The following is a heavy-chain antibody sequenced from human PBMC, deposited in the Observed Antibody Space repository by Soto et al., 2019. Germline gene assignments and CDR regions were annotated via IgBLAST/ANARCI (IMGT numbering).Heavy chain of an antibody. CDR2: ISGNGDST. Sequence: EVQLLESGGGLVQPGGSLRLSCAASGFTFSDYGMRWVRQAPGKGPEWVSSISGNGDSTNYADSVKGRFTISRDNSKSTLYLQMTSLRAEDTAVYYCAKRGDTVRIFWYFDLWGRGTLVTVSS. J-gene: IGHJ2*01. V-gene: IGHV3-23*01. CDR1: GFTFSDYG. CDR3: AKRGDTVRIFWYFDL.